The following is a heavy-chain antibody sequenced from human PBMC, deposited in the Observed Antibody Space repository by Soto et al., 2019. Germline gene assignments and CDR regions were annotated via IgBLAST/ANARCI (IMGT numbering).Heavy chain of an antibody. CDR1: GGTFSSYA. V-gene: IGHV1-69*13. D-gene: IGHD3-22*01. CDR2: IIPIFGTA. J-gene: IGHJ3*02. CDR3: ARDQAAAGVGFHYYDSSGYYYAAPHDAFDI. Sequence: ASVKVSCKASGGTFSSYAISWVRQAPGQGLEWMGGIIPIFGTANYAQKFQGRVTITADESTSTPYMELSSLRSEDTAVYYCARDQAAAGVGFHYYDSSGYYYAAPHDAFDIWGQGTMVTVSS.